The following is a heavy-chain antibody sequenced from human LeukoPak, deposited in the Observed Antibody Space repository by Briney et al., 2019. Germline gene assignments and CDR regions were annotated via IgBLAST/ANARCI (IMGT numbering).Heavy chain of an antibody. D-gene: IGHD5-18*01. V-gene: IGHV1-69*04. CDR3: ATFTAMVYYFDY. CDR1: GGTFSSYA. CDR2: IIPILGIA. J-gene: IGHJ4*02. Sequence: SVKVSCKASGGTFSSYAISWVRQAPGQGLEWMGRIIPILGIANYAQKFQGRVTITADKSTSTAYMELSSLRSEDTAVYYCATFTAMVYYFDYWGQGTLVTVSS.